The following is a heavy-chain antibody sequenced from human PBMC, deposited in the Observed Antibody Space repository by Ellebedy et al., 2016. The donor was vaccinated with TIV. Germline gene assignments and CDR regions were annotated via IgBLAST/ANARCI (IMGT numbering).Heavy chain of an antibody. J-gene: IGHJ4*02. CDR3: AAGRIAVAGGFDY. Sequence: GGSLRLXXAASGFTFSSYAMSWVRQAPGKGLEWVSAISGSGGSTYYADSVKGRFTISRDNSKNTLYLQMNSLRAEDTAVYYCAAGRIAVAGGFDYWGQGTLVTVSS. D-gene: IGHD6-19*01. V-gene: IGHV3-23*01. CDR2: ISGSGGST. CDR1: GFTFSSYA.